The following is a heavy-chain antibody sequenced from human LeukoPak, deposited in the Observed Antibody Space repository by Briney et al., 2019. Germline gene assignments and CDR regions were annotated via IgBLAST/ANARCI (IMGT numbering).Heavy chain of an antibody. CDR1: GGSISTYY. D-gene: IGHD3-10*01. CDR2: IYYSGST. Sequence: SETLSLTCTVSGGSISTYYWSWIRQPPGKGLEWIGYIYYSGSTNYNPSLKSRVTISVDTSKKQFSLKLSSVTAADTAVYYCARTDRGFMGFTYYFDYWGQGSLVTVSS. J-gene: IGHJ4*02. V-gene: IGHV4-59*01. CDR3: ARTDRGFMGFTYYFDY.